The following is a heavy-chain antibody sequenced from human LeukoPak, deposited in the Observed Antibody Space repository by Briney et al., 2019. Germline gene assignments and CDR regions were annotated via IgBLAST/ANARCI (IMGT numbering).Heavy chain of an antibody. D-gene: IGHD2-21*02. Sequence: PGGSLRLSCAASGFNFSSYGMHWVRQAPGKGLEWVAVIWYDGSNKYYADSVKGRFTISRDSSKNTLYLQMNSLRGEDTAVYYCAKDLLAYCGGDCYSMAFDYWGQGTLVTVSS. CDR2: IWYDGSNK. CDR3: AKDLLAYCGGDCYSMAFDY. V-gene: IGHV3-33*06. J-gene: IGHJ4*02. CDR1: GFNFSSYG.